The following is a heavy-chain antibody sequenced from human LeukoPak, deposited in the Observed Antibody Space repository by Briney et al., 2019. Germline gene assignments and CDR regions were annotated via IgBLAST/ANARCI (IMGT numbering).Heavy chain of an antibody. CDR2: ISGGGGTT. CDR1: GFTFSSYA. CDR3: AREGVGSFYYDSSGYGPDGAFDI. V-gene: IGHV3-23*01. Sequence: GGSLRLSCAASGFTFSSYAMSWVRQAPGKRLEWVSAISGGGGTTYYADSVKGRFTISRDNSKNTLFLQMNSLRAEDTAVYYCAREGVGSFYYDSSGYGPDGAFDIWGQGTMVTVSS. D-gene: IGHD3-22*01. J-gene: IGHJ3*02.